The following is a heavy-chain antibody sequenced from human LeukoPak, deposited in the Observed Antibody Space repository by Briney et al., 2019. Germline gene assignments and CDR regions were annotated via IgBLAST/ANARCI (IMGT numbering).Heavy chain of an antibody. J-gene: IGHJ4*02. CDR1: GFTFSSNY. Sequence: PGGSLRLSCAASGFTFSSNYMSWVRQPPGKGLEWVSVIYSGGSTYYSDSVKGRFTISRDNSKNTLYLQMNSLRAEDTAVYYCARGGPNWNLFDYWGQGTLVTVSS. CDR2: IYSGGST. D-gene: IGHD1-1*01. CDR3: ARGGPNWNLFDY. V-gene: IGHV3-53*01.